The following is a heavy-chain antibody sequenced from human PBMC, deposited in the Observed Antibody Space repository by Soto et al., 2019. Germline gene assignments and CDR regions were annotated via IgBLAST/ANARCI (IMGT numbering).Heavy chain of an antibody. V-gene: IGHV4-34*01. Sequence: SETLSRTCAVYGGSFSGYYWSCIRQPPGKGLEWIVEINHSGSTNYNPSLKSRVTISVDTYKNQFSLKLSSVTAADTAVYYCARGRVVVVPAAIYYYYAMDVWGKGTKVTVSS. D-gene: IGHD2-2*01. CDR2: INHSGST. J-gene: IGHJ6*04. CDR3: ARGRVVVVPAAIYYYYAMDV. CDR1: GGSFSGYY.